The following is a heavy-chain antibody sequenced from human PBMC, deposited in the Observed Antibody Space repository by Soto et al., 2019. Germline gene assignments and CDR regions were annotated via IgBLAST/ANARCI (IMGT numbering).Heavy chain of an antibody. CDR2: ISYDGFNT. CDR3: AKDTQHYSSTWYGEY. Sequence: QVHLVESGGGVVQPGKSLRLSCAGSGFAFNSYAIHWVRQAPGRGLEWVAVISYDGFNTYYADSVRGRFTISRDNSKNTLYLQMDSLTAEDTAVYYCAKDTQHYSSTWYGEYWGQGTLVTVSS. V-gene: IGHV3-30*18. J-gene: IGHJ4*02. D-gene: IGHD6-13*01. CDR1: GFAFNSYA.